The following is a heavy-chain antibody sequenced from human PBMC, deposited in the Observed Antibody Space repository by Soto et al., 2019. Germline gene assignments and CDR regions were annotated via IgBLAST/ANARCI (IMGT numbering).Heavy chain of an antibody. CDR2: IYYSGST. CDR1: GGSISSYY. V-gene: IGHV4-59*01. D-gene: IGHD5-18*01. J-gene: IGHJ5*02. CDR3: ARDQGIDTAMVDNWFDP. Sequence: SETLSLTCTVSGGSISSYYWSWIRQPPGKGLEWIGYIYYSGSTNYNPSLKSRVTISVDTSKNQFSLKLSSVTAADTAVYYCARDQGIDTAMVDNWFDPWGQGTLVTVSS.